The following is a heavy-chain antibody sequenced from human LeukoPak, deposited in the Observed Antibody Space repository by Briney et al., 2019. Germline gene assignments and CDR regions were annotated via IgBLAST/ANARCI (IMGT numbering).Heavy chain of an antibody. V-gene: IGHV1-18*01. CDR3: ARDSWSYYFDY. CDR2: SSDYNGNT. D-gene: IGHD1-26*01. CDR1: RYTFTTSG. J-gene: IGHJ4*02. Sequence: APVKVSCTASRYTFTTSGISGGRQAPGQRRESMGWSSDYNGNTNYAQKLQGRVTMNTDTPKSKAYMEVRSLRSDDTAVYYCARDSWSYYFDYWGQGNLVTVSS.